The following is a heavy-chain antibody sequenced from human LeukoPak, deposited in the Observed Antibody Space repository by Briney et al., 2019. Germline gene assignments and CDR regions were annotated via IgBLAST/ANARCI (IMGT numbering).Heavy chain of an antibody. V-gene: IGHV3-23*01. J-gene: IGHJ5*01. Sequence: GGSLRLSCVASGFTFTNCAMTWVRQAPGKGLVWVSSISGSGSTTYYADSAKGRFTISRDNSKNTVYLQMNSLSVEDTAVYYCAKDQSRVGASDPFDSRGQGTLVTVSS. CDR2: ISGSGSTT. CDR1: GFTFTNCA. D-gene: IGHD1-26*01. CDR3: AKDQSRVGASDPFDS.